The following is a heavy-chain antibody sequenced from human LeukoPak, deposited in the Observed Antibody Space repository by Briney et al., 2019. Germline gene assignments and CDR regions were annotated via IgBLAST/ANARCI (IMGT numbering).Heavy chain of an antibody. CDR3: ARLMTTVTTLAVGLDY. D-gene: IGHD4-17*01. CDR2: IYYSGST. CDR1: GXSISSSSYY. V-gene: IGHV4-39*01. J-gene: IGHJ4*02. Sequence: SETLSHTCTVSGXSISSSSYYWGWIRQPPGKGLEWIGSIYYSGSTYYNSSLKSRVTISVDTCKNQFSLKLSSVTAADTAVYYCARLMTTVTTLAVGLDYWGQGTLVTVSS.